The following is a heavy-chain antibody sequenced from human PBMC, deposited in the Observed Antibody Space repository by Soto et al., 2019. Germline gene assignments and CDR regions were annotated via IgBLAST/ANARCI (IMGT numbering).Heavy chain of an antibody. CDR1: GGSISSGGYS. Sequence: PSETLSLTCAVSGGSISSGGYSWSWIRQPPGKGLEWIGYIYHSGSTYYNPSLKSRVTISENTLYLQMNSLKTEDTAVYYCSHGYYQYFESWGQGTLVTVS. J-gene: IGHJ4*02. CDR3: SHGYYQYFES. D-gene: IGHD5-18*01. CDR2: IYHSGST. V-gene: IGHV4-30-2*05.